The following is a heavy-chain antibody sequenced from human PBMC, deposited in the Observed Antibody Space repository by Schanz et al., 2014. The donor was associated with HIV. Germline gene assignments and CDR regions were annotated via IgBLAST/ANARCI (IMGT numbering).Heavy chain of an antibody. Sequence: QVQLVESGGGVVQPGRSLRLSCAASGFTFRSYGMHWVRQAPGKGLEWVARISPDGDTQHYADSLKGRFTISRDNFKNTLDLQMDSLRPDDTAVYYCAKGYTSSSVFNLWGRGTLVTVSS. D-gene: IGHD6-6*01. V-gene: IGHV3-30*18. CDR3: AKGYTSSSVFNL. CDR1: GFTFRSYG. CDR2: ISPDGDTQ. J-gene: IGHJ2*01.